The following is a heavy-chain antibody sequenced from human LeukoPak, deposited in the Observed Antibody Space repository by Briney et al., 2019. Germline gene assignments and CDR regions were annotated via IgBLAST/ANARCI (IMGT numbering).Heavy chain of an antibody. J-gene: IGHJ4*02. Sequence: ASGKVSCTASGYTFTGYYMHWVRQAPGQGVEWMGWINPNSGGTNYAQKFQGRVTMTRDTSISTAYMELSRLRSDDTAVYYCTRGNSRDYWGQGTLVTVSS. V-gene: IGHV1-2*02. D-gene: IGHD6-13*01. CDR2: INPNSGGT. CDR1: GYTFTGYY. CDR3: TRGNSRDY.